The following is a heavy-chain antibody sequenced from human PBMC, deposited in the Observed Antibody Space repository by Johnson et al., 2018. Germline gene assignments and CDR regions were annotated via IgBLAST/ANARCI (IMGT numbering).Heavy chain of an antibody. V-gene: IGHV3-30*03. CDR1: GFTFSSYG. D-gene: IGHD3-16*01. CDR3: GRDLTNTFGPYGMDD. CDR2: ISYDGSNK. J-gene: IGHJ6*02. Sequence: QVQLVESGGGVVQPGRSLRLSCAASGFTFSSYGMHWVRQAPGKGLAWVAVISYDGSNKYYADSVKGRFTISRDNSKNTLYLQMNSLRAEDTALYHCGRDLTNTFGPYGMDDWGQGTTVTVSS.